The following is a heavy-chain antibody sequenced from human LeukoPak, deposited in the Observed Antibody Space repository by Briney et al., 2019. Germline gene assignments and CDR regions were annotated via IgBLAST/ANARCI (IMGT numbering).Heavy chain of an antibody. J-gene: IGHJ4*02. V-gene: IGHV3-48*01. CDR1: GFTFDIYG. D-gene: IGHD2-15*01. CDR3: ARDRMGGSFDY. CDR2: ITGGSNTI. Sequence: PGGSPRLSCAASGFTFDIYGMNWVRQAPGKGLEWVSFITGGSNTIYYADSVKGRFTISRDNARNSLYLQMDSLRVDDTAVYYCARDRMGGSFDYWGQGTLVTVSS.